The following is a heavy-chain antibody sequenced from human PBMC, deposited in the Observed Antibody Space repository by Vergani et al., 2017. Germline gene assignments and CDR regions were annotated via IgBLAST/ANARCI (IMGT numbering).Heavy chain of an antibody. D-gene: IGHD3-10*01. J-gene: IGHJ5*02. Sequence: QVQLQESGPGLVKPSETLSLTCTVSGGSISSYYWSWIRQPPGKGLEWFGYIYYSGSTNYNPSLKSRVTISVDTSKNQFSLKLSSVTAADTAVYYCARHLHYYGSGSYGRWFDPWGQGTLVTVSS. V-gene: IGHV4-59*08. CDR2: IYYSGST. CDR1: GGSISSYY. CDR3: ARHLHYYGSGSYGRWFDP.